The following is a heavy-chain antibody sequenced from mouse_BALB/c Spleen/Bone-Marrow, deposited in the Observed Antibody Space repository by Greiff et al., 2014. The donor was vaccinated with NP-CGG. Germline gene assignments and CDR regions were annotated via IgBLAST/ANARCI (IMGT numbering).Heavy chain of an antibody. V-gene: IGHV2-9*02. CDR2: IWAGGST. Sequence: VKLEESGPGLVAPSQSLSITCTVSGFSLTSYGVHWVRQLPGKGLEWLGVIWAGGSTNYNSALMSRLSISKDNSKSQVFLKMNSLQTDDTAMYYCARVYLWYFDVWGAGTTVTVSS. CDR3: ARVYLWYFDV. D-gene: IGHD2-3*01. CDR1: GFSLTSYG. J-gene: IGHJ1*01.